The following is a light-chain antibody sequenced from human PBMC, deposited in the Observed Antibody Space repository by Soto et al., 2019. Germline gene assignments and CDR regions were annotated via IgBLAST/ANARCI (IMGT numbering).Light chain of an antibody. CDR3: SSYTSGSTLPWV. J-gene: IGLJ1*01. CDR1: SDDIGTYEY. V-gene: IGLV2-14*01. CDR2: GVY. Sequence: QSARAQPASVSGSPGQTITISCTGSSDDIGTYEYISWHQHHPGKAPKLIIFGVYDRPSGISDRSSGSKSGNTASLTIFGLQVEDEAVDYCSSYTSGSTLPWVFGTGTKVTVL.